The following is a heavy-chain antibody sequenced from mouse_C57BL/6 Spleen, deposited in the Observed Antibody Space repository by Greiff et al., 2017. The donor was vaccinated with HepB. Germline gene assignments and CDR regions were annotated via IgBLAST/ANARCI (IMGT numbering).Heavy chain of an antibody. V-gene: IGHV1-7*01. Sequence: QVQLKESGAELAKPGASVKLSCKASGYTFTSYWMHWVKQRPGQGLEWIGYINPSSGYTKYNQKFKDKATLTADKSSSTAYMQLSSLTYEDSAVYYCARCYDGYYAWFAYWGQGTLVTVSA. CDR2: INPSSGYT. CDR3: ARCYDGYYAWFAY. J-gene: IGHJ3*01. D-gene: IGHD2-3*01. CDR1: GYTFTSYW.